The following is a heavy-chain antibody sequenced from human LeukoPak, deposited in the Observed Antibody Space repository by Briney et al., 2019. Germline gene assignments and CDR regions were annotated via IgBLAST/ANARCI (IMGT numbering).Heavy chain of an antibody. V-gene: IGHV3-74*01. CDR1: GFTFSSYA. J-gene: IGHJ6*02. D-gene: IGHD3-16*01. Sequence: GGSLRLSCAASGFTFSSYAMSWVRQAPGKGLVWVSRIRVDESSTNYADSVKGRFTISRDNAKNTLYLQMNSLRAEDTAVYYCVRDRGDGRNYYFGMDVWGQGTTVIVSS. CDR2: IRVDESST. CDR3: VRDRGDGRNYYFGMDV.